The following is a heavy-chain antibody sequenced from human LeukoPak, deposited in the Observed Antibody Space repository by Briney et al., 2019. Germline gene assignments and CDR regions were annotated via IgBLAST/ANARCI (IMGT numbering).Heavy chain of an antibody. Sequence: ASVKVSCKASGYTFTNYDINWVRQAPGQGLEWMGYMNPNSGNSAYAQKFQGRVTITTDASISTASMELSGLRYEDTALYYCAREGLDYWGQGTLVTVSS. CDR2: MNPNSGNS. CDR1: GYTFTNYD. CDR3: AREGLDY. V-gene: IGHV1-8*01. J-gene: IGHJ4*02.